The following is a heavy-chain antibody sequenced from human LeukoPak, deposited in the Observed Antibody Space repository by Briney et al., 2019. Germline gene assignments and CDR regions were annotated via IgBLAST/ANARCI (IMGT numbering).Heavy chain of an antibody. CDR3: ARDALYYDYVWGSYRPFDY. Sequence: ASMKVSCKASGYTFTSYGISWVRQAPGQGLEGVGWISAYNGNTNYAQKLQGRVTMTTDTSTSTAYMELRSLRSDDTAVYYCARDALYYDYVWGSYRPFDYWGQGTLVTVSS. D-gene: IGHD3-16*02. J-gene: IGHJ4*02. CDR1: GYTFTSYG. V-gene: IGHV1-18*01. CDR2: ISAYNGNT.